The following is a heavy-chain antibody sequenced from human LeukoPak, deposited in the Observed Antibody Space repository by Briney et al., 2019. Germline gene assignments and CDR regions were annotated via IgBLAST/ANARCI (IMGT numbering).Heavy chain of an antibody. CDR1: GGSISSSSYY. V-gene: IGHV4-39*01. CDR3: ARHRTYYYYMDV. CDR2: IYYSGST. Sequence: PSETLSLTCTVSGGSISSSSYYLGWIRQPPGKGLEWIGSIYYSGSTYYNPSLKSRVTISVDTSKNQFSLKLSSVTAADTAVYYCARHRTYYYYMDVWGKGTTVTVSS. J-gene: IGHJ6*03.